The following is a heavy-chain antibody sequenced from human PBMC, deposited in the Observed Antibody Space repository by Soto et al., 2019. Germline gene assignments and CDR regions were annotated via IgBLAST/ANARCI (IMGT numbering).Heavy chain of an antibody. CDR1: GFTFNTYS. V-gene: IGHV3-33*01. Sequence: QVQLEESGGGVVQPGRSLRLSCEASGFTFNTYSMHWVRQPPGKGLEWLAAIWYDGTQKYYADSVKGRFIISRDNSKKTLYLEMTSLRAEDTAVYYCARAGGTTVTGVWHFDSWGQGTLVTVSS. D-gene: IGHD4-17*01. CDR3: ARAGGTTVTGVWHFDS. J-gene: IGHJ4*02. CDR2: IWYDGTQK.